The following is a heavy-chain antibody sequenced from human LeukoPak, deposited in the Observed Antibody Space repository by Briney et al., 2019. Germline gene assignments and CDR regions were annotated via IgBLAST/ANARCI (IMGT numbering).Heavy chain of an antibody. D-gene: IGHD5-12*01. Sequence: GGSLRLSCAASGFTFSSYAMHWVRQAPGKGLEWVAVISYDGGNKYYADSVKGRFTISRDNSKNTLYLQMNSLRAVDTAVYYCARNEIIRGGYSGYDWRVKEYYFDYWGQGTLVTVSS. CDR1: GFTFSSYA. CDR2: ISYDGGNK. CDR3: ARNEIIRGGYSGYDWRVKEYYFDY. J-gene: IGHJ4*02. V-gene: IGHV3-30*04.